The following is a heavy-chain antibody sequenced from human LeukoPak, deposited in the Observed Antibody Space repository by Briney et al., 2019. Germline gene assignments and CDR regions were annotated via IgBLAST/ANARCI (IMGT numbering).Heavy chain of an antibody. D-gene: IGHD2/OR15-2a*01. V-gene: IGHV3-23*01. CDR2: ISVGGATT. CDR3: AKTFGWPFYFDY. Sequence: GGSLRLSCAASGFPFSSYGMGWVRQAPGKGLEWVSGISVGGATTYYADPVKGRFTISRDNSKNTLHLDMSSLRAEDTAEYYCAKTFGWPFYFDYWGQGTLVTVSS. J-gene: IGHJ4*02. CDR1: GFPFSSYG.